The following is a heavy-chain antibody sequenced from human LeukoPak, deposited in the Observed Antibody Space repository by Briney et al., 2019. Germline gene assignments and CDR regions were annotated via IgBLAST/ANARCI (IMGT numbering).Heavy chain of an antibody. CDR3: ARAAGIAAAGPYMDYFDY. V-gene: IGHV4-34*01. CDR1: GVSFSGYY. CDR2: INHSGST. J-gene: IGHJ4*02. Sequence: PSETLSLTCAVYGVSFSGYYWSWIRQPPGKGLEWIGEINHSGSTNYNPSLKSRVTISVDTSKNQFSLKLSSVTAADTAVYYCARAAGIAAAGPYMDYFDYWGQGTLVTVSS. D-gene: IGHD6-13*01.